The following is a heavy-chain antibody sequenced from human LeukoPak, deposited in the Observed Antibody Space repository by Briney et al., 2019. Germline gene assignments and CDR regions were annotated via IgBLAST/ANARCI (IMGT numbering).Heavy chain of an antibody. CDR1: GSSVGSGTYY. CDR2: VHHSGIT. Sequence: SETLSLTCSVSGSSVGSGTYYWSWIRQPPGKGLEWIGNVHHSGITNYNSSLKSRVIISLDTSKNQFSLKLSSVTAADTALYYCARGVLYWGQGTLVTVSS. D-gene: IGHD2-8*01. V-gene: IGHV4-61*01. CDR3: ARGVLY. J-gene: IGHJ4*01.